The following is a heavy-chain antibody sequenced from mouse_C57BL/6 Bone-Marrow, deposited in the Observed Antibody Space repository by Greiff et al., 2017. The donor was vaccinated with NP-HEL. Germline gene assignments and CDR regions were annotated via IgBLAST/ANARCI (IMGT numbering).Heavy chain of an antibody. V-gene: IGHV1-64*01. CDR2: IHPNSGST. Sequence: QVQLQQPGAELVKPGASVKLSCKASGYTFTSYWMHWVKQRPGQGLEWIGMIHPNSGSTNYNEKFKSKATLTVDKSSSTAYMQLSSLTSEASAVYYCARALYGYDAWFAYWGQGTLVTVSA. J-gene: IGHJ3*01. CDR1: GYTFTSYW. CDR3: ARALYGYDAWFAY. D-gene: IGHD2-2*01.